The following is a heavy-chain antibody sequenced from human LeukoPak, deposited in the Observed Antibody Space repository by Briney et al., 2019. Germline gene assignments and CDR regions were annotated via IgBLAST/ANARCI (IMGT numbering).Heavy chain of an antibody. CDR1: GFPFSIYA. V-gene: IGHV3-23*01. CDR2: LNDASNII. CDR3: AKDAGIFPVWYFDY. Sequence: GGSLRLSCAASGFPFSIYAMSWVRQAPGKGLEWVATLNDASNIIYYADSVKGRFTISRENSKNTVYLQMNSPRADDTAVYYCAKDAGIFPVWYFDYWGQGTLVTVSS. D-gene: IGHD3-3*01. J-gene: IGHJ4*02.